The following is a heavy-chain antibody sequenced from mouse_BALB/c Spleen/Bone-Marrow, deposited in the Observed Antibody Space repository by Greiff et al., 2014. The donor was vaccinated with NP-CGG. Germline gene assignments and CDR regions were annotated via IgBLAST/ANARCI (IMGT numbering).Heavy chain of an antibody. V-gene: IGHV1S130*01. Sequence: VQRVESGSVLVRPGASVKLSCKASGYTFTSSWMHWAKQRPGQGLEWIGEIHPNSGNTNYNEKFKGKATLTVDTSPSTAYVDLSSLTSEDSAVYYCANYYGSSSYWGQGTTLTVSS. CDR2: IHPNSGNT. CDR1: GYTFTSSW. D-gene: IGHD1-1*01. CDR3: ANYYGSSSY. J-gene: IGHJ2*01.